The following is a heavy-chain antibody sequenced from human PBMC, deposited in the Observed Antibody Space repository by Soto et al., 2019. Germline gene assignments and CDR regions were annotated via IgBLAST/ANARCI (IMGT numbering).Heavy chain of an antibody. J-gene: IGHJ6*03. Sequence: EVQLLESGGGLVQPGGSLRLSCAASGFTVSSYAMSWVRQAPGKGLEWVSVISGSGSTYSADSVKGRFTISRDRSKNTVYLQMNSLRAEDPAVYYCAKALRFTFTTGYYMDVWGRGTTVTVSS. D-gene: IGHD3-16*01. CDR1: GFTVSSYA. CDR2: ISGSGST. CDR3: AKALRFTFTTGYYMDV. V-gene: IGHV3-23*01.